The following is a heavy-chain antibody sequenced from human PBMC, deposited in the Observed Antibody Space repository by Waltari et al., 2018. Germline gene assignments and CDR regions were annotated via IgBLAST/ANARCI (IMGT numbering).Heavy chain of an antibody. J-gene: IGHJ4*02. V-gene: IGHV3-7*03. CDR2: IKPDGSVK. CDR1: GFSFSGYW. CDR3: ARMGAGRAPDY. D-gene: IGHD3-16*01. Sequence: EVQLVESGGGLVQPGGSLRLSLAASGFSFSGYWMTWFRQAPGTGLEWVATIKPDGSVKFYVDSVKGRFSISRDNAKNSLYLQMNSLRAEDTAIFYCARMGAGRAPDYWGQGTLVTVSS.